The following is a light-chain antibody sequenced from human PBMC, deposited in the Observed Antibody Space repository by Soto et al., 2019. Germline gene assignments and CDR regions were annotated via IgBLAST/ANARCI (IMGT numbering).Light chain of an antibody. Sequence: QSALTQPASVSGSPGQSITISCTGTSSDVGGYNSVSWYQQHSGKAPRLMIYDVSNRPSGVSNRFSGSKSGNTASLTISGLQADDAADYYCGSYTSSNILFFGGGTKLTVL. V-gene: IGLV2-14*01. CDR2: DVS. J-gene: IGLJ2*01. CDR3: GSYTSSNILF. CDR1: SSDVGGYNS.